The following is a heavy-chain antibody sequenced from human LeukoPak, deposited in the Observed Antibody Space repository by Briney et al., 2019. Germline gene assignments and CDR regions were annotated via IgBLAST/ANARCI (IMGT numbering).Heavy chain of an antibody. CDR1: GYSFSSYW. CDR2: IYPGDSDT. J-gene: IGHJ3*02. Sequence: GESLKISCKGSGYSFSSYWIGWVRQMPGKGLEWMGIIYPGDSDTRYSPSFQGQVTISAGKSISTAYLQWSSLKASDTGMYYCARRNYYDTTKKAFDIWGQGTMVTVSS. CDR3: ARRNYYDTTKKAFDI. D-gene: IGHD3-22*01. V-gene: IGHV5-51*01.